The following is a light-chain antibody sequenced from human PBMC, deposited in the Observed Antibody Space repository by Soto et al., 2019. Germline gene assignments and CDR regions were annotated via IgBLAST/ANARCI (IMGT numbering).Light chain of an antibody. CDR2: GAS. Sequence: EIVLTQSPSTLSLSPGERATLSCRASQSVGSSYLAWYQQRPGQTPRLLIYGASSRATGIPDRFSGSGSGTDFTLTISRREPEDVLAYHCRQYGSAPFTFGQGTRLEIK. CDR3: RQYGSAPFT. CDR1: QSVGSSY. J-gene: IGKJ2*01. V-gene: IGKV3-20*01.